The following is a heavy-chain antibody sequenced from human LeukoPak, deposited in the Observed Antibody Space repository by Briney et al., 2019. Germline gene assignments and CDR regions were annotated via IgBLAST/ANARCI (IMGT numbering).Heavy chain of an antibody. J-gene: IGHJ6*02. CDR1: GGSFSGYY. CDR2: INHSGST. Sequence: SETLSLTCAVYGGSFSGYYWSWIRQPPGKGLEWIGEINHSGSTNYNPSLKSRVTISVDTSKNQSSLKLSSVTAADTAVYYCARGGPYYGMDVWGQGTTVTVSS. CDR3: ARGGPYYGMDV. V-gene: IGHV4-34*01.